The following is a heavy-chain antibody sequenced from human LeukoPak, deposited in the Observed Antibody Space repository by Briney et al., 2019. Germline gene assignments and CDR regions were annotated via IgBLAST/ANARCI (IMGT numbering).Heavy chain of an antibody. Sequence: SQTLSLTCAVSGGSISSGGYSWSWIRQPPGKGLEWIGYIYHSGSTYYNPSLKSRVTISVDMSKNQFSLKLTSVTAADTAVYYCATKGPRRGYFDYWGQGTLVAVSS. V-gene: IGHV4-30-2*02. CDR3: ATKGPRRGYFDY. CDR1: GGSISSGGYS. CDR2: IYHSGST. J-gene: IGHJ4*02.